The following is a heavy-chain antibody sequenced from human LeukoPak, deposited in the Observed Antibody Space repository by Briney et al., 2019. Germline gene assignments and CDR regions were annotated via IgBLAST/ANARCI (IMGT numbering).Heavy chain of an antibody. V-gene: IGHV3-64*04. J-gene: IGHJ4*02. CDR2: ISSNGATT. Sequence: GGSLRLSCSASGFTFNRFYLHWVRQAPGKGLEFVSHISSNGATTYYADSVKGRFTISRDNSKNTLYLQMNSLRAEDTAIYYCAKDLIAYSYGYAGRSNFDHWGQGTLVTVSS. CDR3: AKDLIAYSYGYAGRSNFDH. CDR1: GFTFNRFY. D-gene: IGHD5-18*01.